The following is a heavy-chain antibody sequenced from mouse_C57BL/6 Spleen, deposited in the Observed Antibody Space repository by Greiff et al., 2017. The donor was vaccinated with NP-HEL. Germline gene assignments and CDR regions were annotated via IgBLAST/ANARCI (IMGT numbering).Heavy chain of an antibody. Sequence: EVMLVESGAELVRPGASVKLSCTASGFNIKDDYMHWVKQRPEQGLEWIGWIDPENGDTEYASKFQGKATITADTSSNTAYLQLSSLTSEDTAVYYCTTKGSYSNPFAYWGQGTLVTVSA. CDR3: TTKGSYSNPFAY. J-gene: IGHJ3*01. CDR2: IDPENGDT. D-gene: IGHD2-5*01. CDR1: GFNIKDDY. V-gene: IGHV14-4*01.